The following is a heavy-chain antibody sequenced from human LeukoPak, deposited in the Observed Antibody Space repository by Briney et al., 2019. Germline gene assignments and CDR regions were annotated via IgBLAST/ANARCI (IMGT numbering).Heavy chain of an antibody. CDR3: ARXRGISLDYMDV. Sequence: SETLSLTCTVSGGSISSYYWSWIRQPPGKGLEWIGYIYYSGSTNYNPSLKSRVTISVDTSKNQFSLKLSSVTAADTAVYYCARXRGISLDYMDVWGKGTTVTVSS. D-gene: IGHD2/OR15-2a*01. V-gene: IGHV4-59*01. J-gene: IGHJ6*03. CDR1: GGSISSYY. CDR2: IYYSGST.